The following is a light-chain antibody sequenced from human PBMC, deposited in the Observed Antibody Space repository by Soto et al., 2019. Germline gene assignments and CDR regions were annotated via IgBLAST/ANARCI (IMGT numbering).Light chain of an antibody. V-gene: IGLV2-14*01. J-gene: IGLJ2*01. Sequence: QSALTQPASVSGSPGQSITISCTGTSSDVGGYNYVSWYQHHPGEAPKLMIDEVINQPSGVSYRFSGSKSGNTASLTISGLQPEDEADYYCSSYTTSSTVVFGGGTKVTVL. CDR3: SSYTTSSTVV. CDR2: EVI. CDR1: SSDVGGYNY.